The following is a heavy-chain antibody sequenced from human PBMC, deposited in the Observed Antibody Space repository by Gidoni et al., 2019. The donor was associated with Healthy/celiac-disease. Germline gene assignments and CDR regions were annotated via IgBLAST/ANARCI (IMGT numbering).Heavy chain of an antibody. CDR3: ARRTMRPRDMDV. J-gene: IGHJ6*03. CDR2: INHSGRT. D-gene: IGHD3-22*01. V-gene: IGHV4-34*01. Sequence: QVQLQQWGAGLLKPSETLSLTCAVYVGSFSGYYWSWIRQPPGKGLEWIGEINHSGRTNYNPSLKSRVTISVDTSKNQFSLKLSSVTAADTAVYYCARRTMRPRDMDVWGKGTTVTVSS. CDR1: VGSFSGYY.